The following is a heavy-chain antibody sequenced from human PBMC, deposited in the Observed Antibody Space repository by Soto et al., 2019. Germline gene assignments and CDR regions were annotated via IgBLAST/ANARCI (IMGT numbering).Heavy chain of an antibody. J-gene: IGHJ6*02. CDR2: INPNSGGT. Sequence: ASVKVSFKASGYTFTGYYMHWVRQAPGQGLEWMGWINPNSGGTNYAQKFQGWVTMTRDTSISTAYMELSRLRSDDTAVYYCATTSPRYYDDSSLPYYYYGMDVWGQGTTVTGSS. D-gene: IGHD3-22*01. CDR1: GYTFTGYY. CDR3: ATTSPRYYDDSSLPYYYYGMDV. V-gene: IGHV1-2*04.